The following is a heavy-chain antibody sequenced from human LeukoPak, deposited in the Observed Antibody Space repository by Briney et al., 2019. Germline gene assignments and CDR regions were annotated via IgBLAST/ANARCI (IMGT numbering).Heavy chain of an antibody. D-gene: IGHD4/OR15-4a*01. V-gene: IGHV3-48*04. Sequence: GGSLRLSCAASGFTFSSYWMHWVRQAPGKGLEWVSYISSSGSTIYYADSVKGRFTISRDNAKNSLYLQMNSLRAEDTAVYYCARAIQYGGVLRRYYYMDVWGKGTTVTISS. CDR3: ARAIQYGGVLRRYYYMDV. J-gene: IGHJ6*03. CDR1: GFTFSSYW. CDR2: ISSSGSTI.